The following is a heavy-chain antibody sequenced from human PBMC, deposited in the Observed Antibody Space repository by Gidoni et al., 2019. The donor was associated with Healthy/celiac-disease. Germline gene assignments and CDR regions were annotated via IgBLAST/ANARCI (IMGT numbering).Heavy chain of an antibody. CDR1: GFTFSSSS. CDR2: ISSRSSYI. CDR3: ARDSGIVVVPAKTNDAFDI. Sequence: EVQLVESGGGLVTPGGSLRLSVAASGFTFSSSSRNWVRQAPGKGLEWVSSISSRSSYIYYADSVKGRFTISRDNAKNSLYLQMNSLRAEDTAVYYCARDSGIVVVPAKTNDAFDIWGQGTMVTVSS. D-gene: IGHD2-2*01. V-gene: IGHV3-21*01. J-gene: IGHJ3*02.